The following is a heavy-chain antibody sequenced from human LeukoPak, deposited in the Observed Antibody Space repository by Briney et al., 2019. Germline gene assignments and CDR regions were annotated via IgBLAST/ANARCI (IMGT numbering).Heavy chain of an antibody. CDR2: IYYSGST. CDR3: ARSWIQLWLLDY. D-gene: IGHD5-18*01. V-gene: IGHV4-31*03. J-gene: IGHJ4*02. CDR1: GGSISSGGYY. Sequence: SQTLSLTCTVSGGSISSGGYYWSWIRQHPGEGLEWIGYIYYSGSTYYNPSLKSRVTISVDTSKNQFSLKLSSVTAADTAVYYCARSWIQLWLLDYWGQGTLVTVSS.